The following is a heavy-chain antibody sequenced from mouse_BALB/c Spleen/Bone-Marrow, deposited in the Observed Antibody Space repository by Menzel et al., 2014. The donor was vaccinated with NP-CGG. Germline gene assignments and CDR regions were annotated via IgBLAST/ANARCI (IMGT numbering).Heavy chain of an antibody. J-gene: IGHJ2*01. CDR1: GFTFSSFG. D-gene: IGHD1-1*01. Sequence: EVKLVESGGGLVRPGGSRKLSCAASGFTFSSFGMHWVRQAPEKGLEWVAYISSGSGTIYYADTVKGRFTISRDNPKNTLFLQMTSLRSEDTATYYCVRSGSSSGYFDYWGQGTTLTVSS. V-gene: IGHV5-17*02. CDR3: VRSGSSSGYFDY. CDR2: ISSGSGTI.